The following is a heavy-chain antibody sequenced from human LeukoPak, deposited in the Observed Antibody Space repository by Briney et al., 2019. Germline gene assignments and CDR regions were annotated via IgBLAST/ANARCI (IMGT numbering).Heavy chain of an antibody. D-gene: IGHD5-24*01. CDR2: IRYDGSNK. J-gene: IGHJ4*02. CDR3: AKDGKMATISWTNFDY. CDR1: GFTFSSYG. Sequence: PGGSLRLSCAASGFTFSSYGMHWVRQAPGKGLEWVAFIRYDGSNKYYADSVKGRFTTSRDNSKNSLYLQVNSLRTEDTAFYYCAKDGKMATISWTNFDYWGQGTLVTVSS. V-gene: IGHV3-30*02.